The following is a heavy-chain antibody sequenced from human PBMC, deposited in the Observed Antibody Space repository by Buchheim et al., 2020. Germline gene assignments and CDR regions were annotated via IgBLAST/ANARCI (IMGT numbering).Heavy chain of an antibody. D-gene: IGHD6-19*01. CDR3: AKDVEQWLVTLYYYGMDV. CDR1: GFTFSSYG. CDR2: ISYDGSNK. J-gene: IGHJ6*02. V-gene: IGHV3-30*18. Sequence: QVQLVESGGGLVQPGRSLRLSCAASGFTFSSYGMHWVRQAPGKGLEWVAAISYDGSNKYYADSVKGRFTLSRDNSENTLYLQMNSLRAEDTAVYYCAKDVEQWLVTLYYYGMDVWGQGTT.